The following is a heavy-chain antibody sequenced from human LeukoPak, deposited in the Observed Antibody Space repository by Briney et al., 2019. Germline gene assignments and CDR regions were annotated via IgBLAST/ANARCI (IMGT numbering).Heavy chain of an antibody. CDR3: ARGVGSSWYYYYYYMDV. CDR2: MNPNSGNT. CDR1: GYTFTGYY. Sequence: GSVKVSCKASGYTFTGYYMHWVRQAPGQGLEWMGWMNPNSGNTGYAQKFQGRVTMTRNTSISTAYMELSSLRSEDTAVYYCARGVGSSWYYYYYYMDVWGKGTTVTISS. V-gene: IGHV1-8*02. J-gene: IGHJ6*03. D-gene: IGHD6-13*01.